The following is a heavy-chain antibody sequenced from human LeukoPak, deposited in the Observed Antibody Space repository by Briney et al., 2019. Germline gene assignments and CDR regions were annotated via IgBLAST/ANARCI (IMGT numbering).Heavy chain of an antibody. Sequence: GRSLRLSFAASELTFSSYGMDWFRQAPGKGLEWVAVIWHDGVNKYYADSVKGRFTISRDNSKNTLYLQMNSLRAEDTAVYYCARDGYTYGTGAFDIWGQGTMVTVSS. CDR3: ARDGYTYGTGAFDI. J-gene: IGHJ3*02. D-gene: IGHD5-18*01. CDR2: IWHDGVNK. CDR1: ELTFSSYG. V-gene: IGHV3-33*01.